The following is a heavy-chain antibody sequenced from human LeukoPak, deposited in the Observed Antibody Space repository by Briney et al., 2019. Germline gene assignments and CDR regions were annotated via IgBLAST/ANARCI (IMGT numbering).Heavy chain of an antibody. D-gene: IGHD3-10*01. CDR2: INHSGST. CDR1: GGSFSGYY. Sequence: SETLSLTCAVYGGSFSGYYWSWIRQPPGKGLEWIGEINHSGSTNYNPSLKSRVTISVDTSKNQFSLKLSSVTAADTAVYYCAGEGRPRNYYGSGSYYKRYNWFDPWGQGTLVTVSS. J-gene: IGHJ5*02. CDR3: AGEGRPRNYYGSGSYYKRYNWFDP. V-gene: IGHV4-34*01.